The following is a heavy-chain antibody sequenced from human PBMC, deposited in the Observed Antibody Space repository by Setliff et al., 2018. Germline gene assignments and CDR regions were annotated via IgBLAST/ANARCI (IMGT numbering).Heavy chain of an antibody. CDR2: IYYSGNSNYDT. D-gene: IGHD5-12*01. V-gene: IGHV4-59*12. Sequence: ASETLSLTCAVYGGSFSTYYWIWIRQPPGKGLEWIGYIYYSGNSNYDTNYNPSLKSRVTILSDTSKNQFSLILSSVTAADTAVYYCARGLRRDGYNYKAARAFGYWGQGTLVTVSS. CDR1: GGSFSTYY. J-gene: IGHJ4*02. CDR3: ARGLRRDGYNYKAARAFGY.